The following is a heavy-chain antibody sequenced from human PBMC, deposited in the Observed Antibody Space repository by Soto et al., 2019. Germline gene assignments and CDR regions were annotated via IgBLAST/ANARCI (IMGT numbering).Heavy chain of an antibody. D-gene: IGHD1-26*01. CDR1: GGSISSGGYY. Sequence: KPSETLSLTCTVSGGSISSGGYYWSWIRQHPGKGLEWIGYIYYSGSTYYNPSLKSRVTISVDTSKNQFSLKLSSVTAADTAVYYCARAHSGKLAVYYFDYWGQGTLVTVSS. CDR3: ARAHSGKLAVYYFDY. J-gene: IGHJ4*02. V-gene: IGHV4-31*03. CDR2: IYYSGST.